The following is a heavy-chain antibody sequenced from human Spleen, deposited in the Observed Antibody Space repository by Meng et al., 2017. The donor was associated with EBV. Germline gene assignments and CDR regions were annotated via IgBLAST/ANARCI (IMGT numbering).Heavy chain of an antibody. D-gene: IGHD3-10*01. J-gene: IGHJ4*02. CDR2: IHYSGNP. CDR1: CGSVRSASYY. Sequence: QGQLQASGPGVLKPSETLSLTGTVSCGSVRSASYYWTWIRQPPGKALEWIGYIHYSGNPNYNSSLKRRVTISVDMSKNQFSLRLSSVTAADTAVYYCARLFYYGSGRLKFDFWGQGTLVTVSS. V-gene: IGHV4-61*01. CDR3: ARLFYYGSGRLKFDF.